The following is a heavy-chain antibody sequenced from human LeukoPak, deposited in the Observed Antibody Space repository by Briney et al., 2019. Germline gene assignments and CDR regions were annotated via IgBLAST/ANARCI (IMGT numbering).Heavy chain of an antibody. CDR1: GFSFSNYA. D-gene: IGHD4-17*01. J-gene: IGHJ4*02. Sequence: GGSLRLSCAASGFSFSNYAMSWVRQAPRKGLEWVSSISDSGAATYYADSVKGRFTISRDNSKNTLYLQLNSLGAEDTAVYYCAKIAPWGAVTTTDGFDYWGQGTLVTVSS. CDR2: ISDSGAAT. CDR3: AKIAPWGAVTTTDGFDY. V-gene: IGHV3-23*01.